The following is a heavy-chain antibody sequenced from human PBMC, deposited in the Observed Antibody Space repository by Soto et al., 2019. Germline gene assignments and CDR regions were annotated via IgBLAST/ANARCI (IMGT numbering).Heavy chain of an antibody. CDR3: ARGLQSGGYFDY. CDR1: GYCISWADD. J-gene: IGHJ4*02. V-gene: IGHV4-38-2*01. CDR2: IYHSGTA. Sequence: XGTLSLRCAVSGYCISWADDWCCIRQSPGKGLEWIGSIYHSGTARSAPSLTSRATISVDTSKNQISLNLTSVTAADTAVYYCARGLQSGGYFDYWGQGALVTVSS.